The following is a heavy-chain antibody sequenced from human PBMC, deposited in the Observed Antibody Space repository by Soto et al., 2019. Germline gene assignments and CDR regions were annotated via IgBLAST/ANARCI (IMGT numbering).Heavy chain of an antibody. CDR1: GYNFAGYW. D-gene: IGHD3-3*01. CDR2: IYPSDSDT. CDR3: ARGGVSTRTFDY. Sequence: PGESLKISXKGSGYNFAGYWIAWVRQMPGKGLELMGIIYPSDSDTRYRPSFQGQVTISADKSISSAYLQWSSLRASDTAMYYCARGGVSTRTFDYWGQGTPVTVSS. J-gene: IGHJ4*02. V-gene: IGHV5-51*03.